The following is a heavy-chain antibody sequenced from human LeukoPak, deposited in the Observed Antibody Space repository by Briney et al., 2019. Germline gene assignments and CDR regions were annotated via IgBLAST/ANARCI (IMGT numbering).Heavy chain of an antibody. CDR2: IIPILGIA. CDR1: GYTFTSYG. V-gene: IGHV1-69*04. D-gene: IGHD5-18*01. CDR3: AISTAMAPGY. Sequence: GASVKVSCKASGYTFTSYGISWVRQAPGQGLEWMERIIPILGIANYAQKFQGRVTITADKSTSTAYMELSSLRSEDTAVYYCAISTAMAPGYWGQGTLVTVSS. J-gene: IGHJ4*02.